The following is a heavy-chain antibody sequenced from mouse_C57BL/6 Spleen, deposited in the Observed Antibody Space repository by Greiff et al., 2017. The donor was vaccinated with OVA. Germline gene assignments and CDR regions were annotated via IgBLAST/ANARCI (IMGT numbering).Heavy chain of an antibody. J-gene: IGHJ1*03. Sequence: EVQVVESEGGLVQPGSSLKLSCTASGFTFSDYYMAWVRQVPEKGLEWVANINYDGSSTYYLDSLKRRIIISRDNAKNILYLQMSSLKSEDTATYYCARDRDYYGSSYGYFDVWGTGTTVTVSS. V-gene: IGHV5-16*01. CDR2: INYDGSST. CDR3: ARDRDYYGSSYGYFDV. D-gene: IGHD1-1*01. CDR1: GFTFSDYY.